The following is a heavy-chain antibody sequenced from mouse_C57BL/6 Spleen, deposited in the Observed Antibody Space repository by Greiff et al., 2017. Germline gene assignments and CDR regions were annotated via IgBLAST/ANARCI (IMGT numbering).Heavy chain of an antibody. CDR2: IYPGDGDT. CDR3: ARNRGGNYVLDY. J-gene: IGHJ2*01. V-gene: IGHV1-82*01. Sequence: QVQLQQSGPELVKPGASVKISCKASGYAFSSSWMNWVKQRPGKGLEWIGRIYPGDGDTNYNGKFKGKATLTADKSSSTAYMQLSSLTSEDSAVYFCARNRGGNYVLDYWGQGTTLTVSS. CDR1: GYAFSSSW. D-gene: IGHD2-1*01.